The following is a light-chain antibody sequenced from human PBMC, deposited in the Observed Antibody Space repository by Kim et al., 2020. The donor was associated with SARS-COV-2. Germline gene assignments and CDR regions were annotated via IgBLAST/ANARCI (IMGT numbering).Light chain of an antibody. Sequence: ASVKLTCTLSSGHSSYAIAWHQQQPEKGPRYLMKLNSDGSHSKGDGIPDRFSGSSSGAERYLTISSLQSEDEADYYCQTWGTGTCVFGGGTQLTVL. CDR3: QTWGTGTCV. CDR2: LNSDGSH. CDR1: SGHSSYA. J-gene: IGLJ2*01. V-gene: IGLV4-69*01.